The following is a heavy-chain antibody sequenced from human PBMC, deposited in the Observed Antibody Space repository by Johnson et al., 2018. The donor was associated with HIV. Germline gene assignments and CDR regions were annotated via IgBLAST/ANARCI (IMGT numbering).Heavy chain of an antibody. CDR3: ARDALLRFLEWFI. CDR1: GFTFSSYG. V-gene: IGHV3-NL1*01. Sequence: QMMLVESGGGVVQTGGSLRLSCAASGFTFSSYGMHWVRQAPGKGLEWVSVIYSGGSTYYADSVKGRFTISRDNSKNTLYLQMNSLRVEDTAVYYCARDALLRFLEWFIWGQGTMVTVSS. J-gene: IGHJ3*02. CDR2: IYSGGST. D-gene: IGHD3-3*01.